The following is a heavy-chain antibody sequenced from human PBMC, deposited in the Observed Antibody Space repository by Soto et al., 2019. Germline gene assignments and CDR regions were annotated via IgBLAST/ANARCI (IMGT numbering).Heavy chain of an antibody. D-gene: IGHD3-16*01. J-gene: IGHJ6*02. Sequence: EVQLVESGGGLVQPGGSLRLSCAASGFTFSSYWMHWVRQAPGKGLVWVSRIKGDESSTSYADFVEGRFTISRDNAKNTVYLQMNSLRAEDTAVYYCARGLKGYYGTDVWGQGTTVTVSS. CDR1: GFTFSSYW. CDR3: ARGLKGYYGTDV. V-gene: IGHV3-74*01. CDR2: IKGDESST.